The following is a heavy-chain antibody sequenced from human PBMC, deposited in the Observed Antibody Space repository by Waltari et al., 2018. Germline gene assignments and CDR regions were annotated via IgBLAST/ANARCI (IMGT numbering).Heavy chain of an antibody. CDR3: AKAGNYYDSSGYYPFDY. J-gene: IGHJ4*02. Sequence: EVQLLESGGGLVQPGGSLSLSCAASGFTFSSYAMSWVRQAPGKGLEWVSAISGSGGSTYYADSVKGRFTISRDNSKNTLYLQMNSLRAEDTAVYYCAKAGNYYDSSGYYPFDYWGQGTLVTVSS. CDR2: ISGSGGST. V-gene: IGHV3-23*01. CDR1: GFTFSSYA. D-gene: IGHD3-22*01.